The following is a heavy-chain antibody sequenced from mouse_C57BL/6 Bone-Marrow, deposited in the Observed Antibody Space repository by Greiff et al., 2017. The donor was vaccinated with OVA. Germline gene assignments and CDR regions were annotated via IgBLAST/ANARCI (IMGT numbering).Heavy chain of an antibody. CDR2: ISYDGSN. J-gene: IGHJ3*01. V-gene: IGHV3-6*01. CDR3: ARDNAPWCAD. Sequence: EVKLQESGPGLVKPSQSLSLTCSVTGYSITSGYYWNWIRQFPGNKLEWMGYISYDGSNNYNPSLKNRISITRDTSKNQFFLKLTSVTTVDTATFYCARDNAPWCADWGQGTLVTVSA. CDR1: GYSITSGYY.